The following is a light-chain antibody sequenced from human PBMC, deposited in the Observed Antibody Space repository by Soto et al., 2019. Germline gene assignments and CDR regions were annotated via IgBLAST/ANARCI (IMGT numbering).Light chain of an antibody. CDR2: GNS. V-gene: IGLV1-40*01. Sequence: QSVLTQPPSASGTPGQRVTISCSGSSSNIGAGYDVHWYQQLPGTAPKLLIYGNSNRPSGVPDRFSGSKSGTSASLAITGLQAEDEADYYCQSYDSSLSGLFGGGTKLTVL. J-gene: IGLJ3*02. CDR3: QSYDSSLSGL. CDR1: SSNIGAGYD.